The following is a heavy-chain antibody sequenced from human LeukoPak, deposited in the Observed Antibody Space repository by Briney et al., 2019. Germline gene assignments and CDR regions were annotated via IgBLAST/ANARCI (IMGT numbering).Heavy chain of an antibody. V-gene: IGHV3-9*03. J-gene: IGHJ4*02. CDR2: ISWNSGSI. CDR3: AKAISLTATAPLDY. CDR1: GFTFDDYA. D-gene: IGHD3-16*01. Sequence: PGRSLRLSCAASGFTFDDYAMHWVRQAPGKGLEWVSGISWNSGSIGYADSAKGRFTISRDNAKNSLYLQMNSLRAEDMALYYCAKAISLTATAPLDYWGQGTLVTVSS.